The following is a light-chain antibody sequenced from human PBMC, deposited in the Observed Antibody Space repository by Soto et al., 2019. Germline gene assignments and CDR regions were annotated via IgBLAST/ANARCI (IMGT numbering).Light chain of an antibody. Sequence: DIQMTQSPSSLSASVGDRVTITCRASQSISSYLNWYQHKPGKAPNLLIYAATTLQSGVPARFSGSGSGTDFTLTISSLEPEDFAVYYCQQRSNWPPWTFGQGTKVDIK. CDR3: QQRSNWPPWT. CDR1: QSISSY. V-gene: IGKV1-39*01. CDR2: AAT. J-gene: IGKJ1*01.